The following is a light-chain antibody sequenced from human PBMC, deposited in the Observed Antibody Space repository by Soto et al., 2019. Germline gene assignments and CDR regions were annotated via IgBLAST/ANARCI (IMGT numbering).Light chain of an antibody. CDR3: QQYGASPLT. J-gene: IGKJ4*01. CDR2: GAS. V-gene: IGKV3-20*01. CDR1: QSVSDNY. Sequence: EIVLTRSPGTLSLSPGQRATLSCRASQSVSDNYLAWYQQKPGQAPRLLISGASGRATGIPDRFSGSGSGTDFTLTVSRLEPEDFALYYCQQYGASPLTFGGGTKVEIK.